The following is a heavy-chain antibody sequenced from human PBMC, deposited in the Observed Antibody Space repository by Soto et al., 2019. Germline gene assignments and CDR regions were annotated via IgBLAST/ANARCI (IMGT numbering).Heavy chain of an antibody. CDR1: GFTFSSYA. J-gene: IGHJ4*02. CDR3: AKVFAGSDSTAFDF. V-gene: IGHV3-23*01. CDR2: ISGCGGST. Sequence: EVQLLESGGGLVQPGGSLRLSCAASGFTFSSYAMSWVRQAPGKGLEWVAAISGCGGSTYYADSVKGRFTISRDNSKNKQEQHVNGLEEEDRAGYYCAKVFAGSDSTAFDFRGQGTLVTVSP. D-gene: IGHD3-10*01.